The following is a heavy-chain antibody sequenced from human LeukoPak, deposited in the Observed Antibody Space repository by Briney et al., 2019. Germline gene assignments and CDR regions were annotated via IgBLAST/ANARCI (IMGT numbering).Heavy chain of an antibody. J-gene: IGHJ5*02. CDR2: INPNSGGT. Sequence: ASVKVSCKASGYTFTGYYMHWARQAPGQGLEWMGWINPNSGGTNYAQKFQGRVTMTRDTSISTAYMELSRLRSDDTAVYYCARDLRKPAASNWFDPWGQGTLVTVSS. CDR3: ARDLRKPAASNWFDP. D-gene: IGHD2-2*01. V-gene: IGHV1-2*02. CDR1: GYTFTGYY.